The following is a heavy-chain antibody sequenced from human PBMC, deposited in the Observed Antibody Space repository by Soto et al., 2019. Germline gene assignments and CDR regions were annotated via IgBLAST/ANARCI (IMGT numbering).Heavy chain of an antibody. Sequence: QMQLVQSGPEVKKPGTSVKVSCKASGFPFSSSVVQWVRQGRGQRLEWIGWIVVGSGHTKYAQKFQARVSITRDMSTSTAYMELTSLRSEDTAMYYCATPDYGDYWYFDLWGRGTLVTVSS. CDR1: GFPFSSSV. J-gene: IGHJ2*01. D-gene: IGHD4-17*01. CDR3: ATPDYGDYWYFDL. CDR2: IVVGSGHT. V-gene: IGHV1-58*01.